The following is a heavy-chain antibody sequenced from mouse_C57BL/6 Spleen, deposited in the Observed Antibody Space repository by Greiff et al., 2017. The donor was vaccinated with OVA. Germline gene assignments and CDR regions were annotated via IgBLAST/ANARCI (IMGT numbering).Heavy chain of an antibody. D-gene: IGHD3-2*02. CDR1: GYSFTDYN. J-gene: IGHJ3*01. Sequence: VHVKQSGPELVKPGASVKISCKASGYSFTDYNMNWVKQSNGKSLEWIGVINPNYGTTSYNQKFKGKATLTVDKSSSTAYMQRNSLTSEDSAVYDCARVGSAQATPAWFAYWGQGTLVTVSA. CDR2: INPNYGTT. CDR3: ARVGSAQATPAWFAY. V-gene: IGHV1-39*01.